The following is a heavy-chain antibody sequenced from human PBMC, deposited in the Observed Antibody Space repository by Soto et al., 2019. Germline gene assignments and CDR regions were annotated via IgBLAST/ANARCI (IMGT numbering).Heavy chain of an antibody. D-gene: IGHD4-17*01. CDR1: GYTFTSYY. V-gene: IGHV1-46*01. J-gene: IGHJ4*02. CDR3: ALTNGDSFDY. CDR2: INPSGGST. Sequence: QVQLVQSGAEVKKPGASVKVSCKASGYTFTSYYMHWVRQAPGQGLEWMGIINPSGGSTSYAQKFQXXVXMXXDTSTSTVYMELSSLRSEDTAVYYCALTNGDSFDYWGQGTLVTVSS.